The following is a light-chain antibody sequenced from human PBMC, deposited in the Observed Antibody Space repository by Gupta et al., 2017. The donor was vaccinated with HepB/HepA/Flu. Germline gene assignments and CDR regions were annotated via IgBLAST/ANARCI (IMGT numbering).Light chain of an antibody. V-gene: IGKV3-20*01. CDR3: QQNGSSPTVFS. J-gene: IGKJ5*01. CDR2: VAS. CDR1: QGVSDDY. Sequence: ERVLTQSRGTLFLSPGERATRSCRASQGVSDDYVAWYQQKPGQTPCLLIFVASGRATGIPDRFSGSGSGTDFTLTIRRLGPEDFAVDYCQQNGSSPTVFSFGQGTRLEI.